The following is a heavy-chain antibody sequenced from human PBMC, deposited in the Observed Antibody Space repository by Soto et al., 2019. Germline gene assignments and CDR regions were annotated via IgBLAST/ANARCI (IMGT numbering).Heavy chain of an antibody. J-gene: IGHJ6*03. V-gene: IGHV4-34*01. CDR1: GGSFSGYY. CDR2: INHSGST. CDR3: AKAPRARLPQTSYHYSSMAV. D-gene: IGHD2-15*01. Sequence: SETLSLTCAVYGGSFSGYYWSWIRQPPGKGLEWIGEINHSGSTNYNPSLKSRVTISVDTSKNQFSLKLSSVTAADTAVYYCAKAPRARLPQTSYHYSSMAVGGKGTTVTV.